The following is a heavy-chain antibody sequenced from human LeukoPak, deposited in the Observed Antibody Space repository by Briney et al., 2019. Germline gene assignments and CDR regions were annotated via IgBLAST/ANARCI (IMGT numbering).Heavy chain of an antibody. D-gene: IGHD5-12*01. CDR2: IYYSGST. V-gene: IGHV4-39*01. Sequence: SETLSLTCTVSGGSVSSSDYYWGWIRQPPGKGLEWIGSIYYSGSTYYNPSLKSRVTISVDTSKNQFSLQLNSVTPEDTAVYYCARDGYDQKYYYYGMDVWGQGTTVTVSS. CDR3: ARDGYDQKYYYYGMDV. CDR1: GGSVSSSDYY. J-gene: IGHJ6*02.